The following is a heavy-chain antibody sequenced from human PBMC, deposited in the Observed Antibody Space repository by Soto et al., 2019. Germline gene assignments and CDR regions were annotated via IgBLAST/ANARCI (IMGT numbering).Heavy chain of an antibody. J-gene: IGHJ6*02. D-gene: IGHD6-13*01. Sequence: GGSLRLSCAASGFTFSSYDMHWVRQATGKGLEWVSAIGTAGDTYYPGSVKGRFTISRENAKNSLYLQMNSLRAEDTAVYYCARGRPVQQLVGYYYYGMDVWGQGTTVTVSS. CDR1: GFTFSSYD. V-gene: IGHV3-13*01. CDR2: IGTAGDT. CDR3: ARGRPVQQLVGYYYYGMDV.